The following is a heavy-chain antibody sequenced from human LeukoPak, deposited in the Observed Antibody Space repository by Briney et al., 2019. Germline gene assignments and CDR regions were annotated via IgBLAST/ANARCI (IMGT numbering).Heavy chain of an antibody. D-gene: IGHD3-16*01. CDR3: AREGLGELTLDY. J-gene: IGHJ4*02. CDR1: GYTFTSYG. Sequence: ASVKVSCKASGYTFTSYGISWVRQAPGQGLEWMGWISTYNGDTDYAQKLQGRVTMTTDTSTNTAYMELRSLRSDDTAVYYCAREGLGELTLDYWGQGTLVTVSS. V-gene: IGHV1-18*01. CDR2: ISTYNGDT.